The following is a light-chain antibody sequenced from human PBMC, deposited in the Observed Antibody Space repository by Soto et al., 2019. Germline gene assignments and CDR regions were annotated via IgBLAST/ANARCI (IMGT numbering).Light chain of an antibody. CDR3: QQYDNLPFP. CDR1: QDITNY. CDR2: DAS. J-gene: IGKJ3*01. Sequence: DIQMTQSPSSLSASVRDRVTITFQASQDITNYLNWYQQKPGKAPKLLICDASNLEPGVPSRFSGSGSGTDFTFTISSLQPEDIATYYCQQYDNLPFPFGPGTKVDSK. V-gene: IGKV1-33*01.